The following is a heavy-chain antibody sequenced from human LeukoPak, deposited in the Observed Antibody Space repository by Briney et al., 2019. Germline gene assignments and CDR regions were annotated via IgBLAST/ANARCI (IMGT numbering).Heavy chain of an antibody. CDR2: ISGSGGST. Sequence: PGGSLRLSCAASGFTFSSYAMSSVRQAPGKWLEWVSAISGSGGSTYYADSVKGRFTISRDNSKNTLYLQMNSLRAEDTAVYYCAKGAYYYANVGWFDPWGQGTLVTVSS. V-gene: IGHV3-23*01. D-gene: IGHD3-10*01. J-gene: IGHJ5*02. CDR3: AKGAYYYANVGWFDP. CDR1: GFTFSSYA.